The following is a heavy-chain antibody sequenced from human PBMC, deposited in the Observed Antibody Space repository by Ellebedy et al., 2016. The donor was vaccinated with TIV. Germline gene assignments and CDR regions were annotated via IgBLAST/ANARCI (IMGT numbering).Heavy chain of an antibody. CDR3: ARDSSGSWSYWFDP. Sequence: SETLSLTXTVSGGSISSSSYYWGWIRQPPGKGLEWIGSIYYSGSTYYNPSLKSRVTISVDTSKNQFSLKLSSVTAADTAVYYCARDSSGSWSYWFDPWGQGTLVTVSS. J-gene: IGHJ5*02. CDR1: GGSISSSSYY. D-gene: IGHD6-13*01. CDR2: IYYSGST. V-gene: IGHV4-39*02.